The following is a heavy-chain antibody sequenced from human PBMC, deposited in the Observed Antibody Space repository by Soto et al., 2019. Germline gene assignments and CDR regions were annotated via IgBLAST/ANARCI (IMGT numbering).Heavy chain of an antibody. J-gene: IGHJ6*02. Sequence: PSETLSLTCTVSGGSISSGDYYWSWIRQPPGKGLEWIGYIYYSGSTYYNPSLKSRVTISVDTSKNQFSLKLSSVTAADTAVYYCARDPYYDSSGYLASYGMDVWGQGTTVTVSS. V-gene: IGHV4-30-4*01. D-gene: IGHD3-22*01. CDR2: IYYSGST. CDR1: GGSISSGDYY. CDR3: ARDPYYDSSGYLASYGMDV.